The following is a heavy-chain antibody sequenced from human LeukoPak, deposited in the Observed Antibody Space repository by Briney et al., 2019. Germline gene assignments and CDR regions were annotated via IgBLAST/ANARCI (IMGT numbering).Heavy chain of an antibody. D-gene: IGHD3-3*01. Sequence: GGSLRLSCTASGFTFGDYAMSWVRQAPGKGLEWVGFIRSKAYGGTTECAASVKGRFTISRDDSKSIAYLRMNSLKTEDTAVYYCTRESRYYDFWSGYYRGFDPWGQGTLVTVSS. CDR1: GFTFGDYA. V-gene: IGHV3-49*04. CDR3: TRESRYYDFWSGYYRGFDP. CDR2: IRSKAYGGTT. J-gene: IGHJ5*02.